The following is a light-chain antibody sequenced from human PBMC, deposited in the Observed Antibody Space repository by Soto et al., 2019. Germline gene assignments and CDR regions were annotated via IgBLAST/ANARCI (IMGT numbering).Light chain of an antibody. Sequence: DVVMTESPLSLPVTLGQRASISCSSNQSLVHSDGIAYFSWFQQRPGRSPSRLIYKVSNRDSGVPARFSGSGSGTDFALKISRVEAEDVGVYYCMQGTHWTITFGQGKRWSL. CDR1: QSLVHSDGIAY. J-gene: IGKJ5*01. CDR3: MQGTHWTIT. V-gene: IGKV2-30*02. CDR2: KVS.